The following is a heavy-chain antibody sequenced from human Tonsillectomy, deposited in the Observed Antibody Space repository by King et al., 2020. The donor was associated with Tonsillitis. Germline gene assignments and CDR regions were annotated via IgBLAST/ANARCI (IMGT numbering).Heavy chain of an antibody. D-gene: IGHD3-10*01. CDR2: IYYSGST. J-gene: IGHJ3*02. CDR1: GGSISSYY. CDR3: ALSFGEYGQGAFDI. Sequence: VQLQESGPGLVKPSETLSLTCTVSGGSISSYYWSWIRQPPGKGLEWIGYIYYSGSTNYNPSLKSRVTISVDTSKNQFSLKLSSVTAADTAVYYCALSFGEYGQGAFDIWRQGTMVTVSS. V-gene: IGHV4-59*01.